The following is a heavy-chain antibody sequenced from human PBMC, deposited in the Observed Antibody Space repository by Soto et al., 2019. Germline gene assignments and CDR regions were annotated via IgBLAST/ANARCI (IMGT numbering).Heavy chain of an antibody. Sequence: GGSLRLSCAASGLTFSGHWMTWVRQTPGEGLQWVAAIKPDGSETFYVDSVKGRFTISRDNARNSLFLQMGSLRAEDTAVYYCTSRPSGMTYHAVFDFWGQGTLVTVSS. J-gene: IGHJ4*02. V-gene: IGHV3-7*03. CDR2: IKPDGSET. CDR1: GLTFSGHW. D-gene: IGHD2-21*02. CDR3: TSRPSGMTYHAVFDF.